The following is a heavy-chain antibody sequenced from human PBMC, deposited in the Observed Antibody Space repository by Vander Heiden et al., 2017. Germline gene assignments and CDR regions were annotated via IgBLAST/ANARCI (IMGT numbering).Heavy chain of an antibody. CDR1: GRSISSGGYY. CDR3: ARDRFDPSWNDDLYYYYGMDV. D-gene: IGHD1-1*01. CDR2: IYYSGST. J-gene: IGHJ6*02. Sequence: QVQLQDSGPGLVKHSQTLSLTCTVSGRSISSGGYYWRWIRQHPGKGLGWIGYIYYSGSTYYNPSLKSRVTISVDTSKNQFSLKLSSVTAADTAVYYCARDRFDPSWNDDLYYYYGMDVWGQGTTVTVSS. V-gene: IGHV4-31*03.